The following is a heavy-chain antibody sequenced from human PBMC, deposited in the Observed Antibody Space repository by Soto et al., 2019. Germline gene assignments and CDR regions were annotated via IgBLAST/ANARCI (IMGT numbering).Heavy chain of an antibody. J-gene: IGHJ5*02. CDR1: GGSFSGYY. CDR2: INHSGST. Sequence: ASETLSLTCAVYGGSFSGYYWSWIRQPPGKGLEWIGEINHSGSTNYNPSLKSRVTISVDTSKNQFSLKLSSVTAADTAVYYCARLGWAAMAHYHWFDPWGQGTLVTVSS. CDR3: ARLGWAAMAHYHWFDP. D-gene: IGHD5-18*01. V-gene: IGHV4-34*01.